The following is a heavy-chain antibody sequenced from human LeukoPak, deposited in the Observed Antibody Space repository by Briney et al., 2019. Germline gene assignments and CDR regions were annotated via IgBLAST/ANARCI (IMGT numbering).Heavy chain of an antibody. CDR2: IDGSGDDT. CDR3: AKGGLIV. D-gene: IGHD2-15*01. CDR1: GFTFKYYA. J-gene: IGHJ4*02. Sequence: TGGSLRLSCAASGFTFKYYAMTWVRQAPEKGLEWVAAIDGSGDDTYYAESVKGRFTISRDNSKNTLYLQMNSLRAEDTAVYYCAKGGLIVGGQGTLVTVSS. V-gene: IGHV3-23*01.